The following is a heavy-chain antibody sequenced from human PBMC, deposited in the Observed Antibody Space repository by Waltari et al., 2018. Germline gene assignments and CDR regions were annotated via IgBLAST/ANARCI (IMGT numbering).Heavy chain of an antibody. CDR1: GYSFTSYW. CDR3: ARDQGVTRSGYYTGDY. D-gene: IGHD3-3*01. J-gene: IGHJ4*02. CDR2: IYHSGST. Sequence: EVQLVQSGAEVKKPGESLRISCKGSGYSFTSYWISWVRQMPGKGLEWIGSIYHSGSTYYNPSLKSRVTISVDTSKNQFSLKLSSVTAADTAVYYCARDQGVTRSGYYTGDYWGQGTLVTVSS. V-gene: IGHV5-10-1*03.